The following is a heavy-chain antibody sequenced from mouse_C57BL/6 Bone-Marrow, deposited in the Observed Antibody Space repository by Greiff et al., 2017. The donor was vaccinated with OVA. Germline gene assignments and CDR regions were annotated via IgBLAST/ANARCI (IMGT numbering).Heavy chain of an antibody. CDR2: IDPSDSYT. J-gene: IGHJ1*03. CDR1: GYTFTSYW. Sequence: QVQLQQPGAELVMPGASVKLSCKASGYTFTSYWMHWVKQRPGQGLEWIGEIDPSDSYTNYNQKFKGKSTLTVDKSSSTAYMQLSSLTSEDSAVYDCARGGSNYPYFDVWGTGTTVTVSS. D-gene: IGHD2-5*01. V-gene: IGHV1-69*01. CDR3: ARGGSNYPYFDV.